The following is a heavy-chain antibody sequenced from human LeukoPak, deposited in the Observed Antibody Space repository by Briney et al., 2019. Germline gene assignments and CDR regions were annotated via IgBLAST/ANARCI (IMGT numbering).Heavy chain of an antibody. CDR3: AGGIVGATLEAFDI. CDR2: IIHSGST. CDR1: GGSFSSYS. J-gene: IGHJ3*02. Sequence: PSETLSLTCGVYGGSFSSYSWNWIRQSPGKGLEWIGEIIHSGSTNYNPSLKSRITISVDTSKKQFSLKLSSVTAADTAVYYCAGGIVGATLEAFDIWGQGTMVTVSS. D-gene: IGHD1-26*01. V-gene: IGHV4-34*01.